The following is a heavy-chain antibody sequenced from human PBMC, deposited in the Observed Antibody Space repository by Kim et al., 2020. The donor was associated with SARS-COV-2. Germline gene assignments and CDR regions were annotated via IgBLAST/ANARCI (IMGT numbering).Heavy chain of an antibody. CDR1: GFTFSGSA. V-gene: IGHV3-73*01. J-gene: IGHJ6*02. Sequence: GGSLRLSCAASGFTFSGSAMHWVRQASGKGLEWVGRIRSKANSYATAYAASVKGRFTISRDDSKNTAYLQMNSLKTEDTAVYYCTRQPGSYSWPRYYYYGMDVWGQGTTVTVSS. D-gene: IGHD1-1*01. CDR2: IRSKANSYAT. CDR3: TRQPGSYSWPRYYYYGMDV.